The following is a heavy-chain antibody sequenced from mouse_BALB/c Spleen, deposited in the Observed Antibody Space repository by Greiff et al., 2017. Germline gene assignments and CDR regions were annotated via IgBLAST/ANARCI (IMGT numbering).Heavy chain of an antibody. V-gene: IGHV1-69*02. CDR3: TRRKYGNDVGAMDY. CDR1: GYTFTSYW. J-gene: IGHJ4*01. Sequence: VQLQQPWAELVRPGASVKLSCKASGYTFTSYWINWVKQRPGQGLEWIGNIYPSDSYTNYNQKFKDKATLTVDKSSSTAYMQLSSPTSEDSAVYNCTRRKYGNDVGAMDYWGEGASVT. CDR2: IYPSDSYT. D-gene: IGHD2-10*02.